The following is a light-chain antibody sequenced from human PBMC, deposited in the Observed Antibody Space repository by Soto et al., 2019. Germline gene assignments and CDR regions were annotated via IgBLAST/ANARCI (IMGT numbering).Light chain of an antibody. V-gene: IGKV3-20*01. Sequence: EIVLTQSPGTLSLSPGERATLSCGASQSVNSNSLAWYQQKPGQAPRLLFYAASNRATGVPDRFSGSGSGTDFTLTISRVEPEDFAVYHCQQYRSSPLTFGGGTKVEIK. CDR2: AAS. J-gene: IGKJ4*01. CDR1: QSVNSNS. CDR3: QQYRSSPLT.